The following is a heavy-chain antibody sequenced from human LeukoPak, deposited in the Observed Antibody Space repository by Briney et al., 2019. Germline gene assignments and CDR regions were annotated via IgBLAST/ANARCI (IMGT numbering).Heavy chain of an antibody. CDR1: GYSISSGYY. D-gene: IGHD3-3*01. Sequence: SETLSLTCAVSGYSISSGYYWGWIRQPPGKGLEWIGSIYHSGSTYYNPSLKSRVTISVDTSKNQFSLKLSSVTAADTAVYYCARRGLRFLEYRLDYWGQGTLVTVSS. J-gene: IGHJ4*02. CDR2: IYHSGST. V-gene: IGHV4-38-2*01. CDR3: ARRGLRFLEYRLDY.